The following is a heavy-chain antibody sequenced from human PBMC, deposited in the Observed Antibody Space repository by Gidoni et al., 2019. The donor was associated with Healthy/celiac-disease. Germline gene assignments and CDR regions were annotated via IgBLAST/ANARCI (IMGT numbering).Heavy chain of an antibody. CDR3: AKDRYSSGWTLRDY. D-gene: IGHD6-19*01. CDR2: ISYDGSNK. V-gene: IGHV3-30*18. Sequence: QVQLVESGGGVVQPGRSLRLSCAASGFTSSSYGMHWVRQAPGKGLEWVAVISYDGSNKYYADSVKGRFNISRDNSKNTLYLQMNSLRAEDTAVYYCAKDRYSSGWTLRDYWGQGTLVTVSS. J-gene: IGHJ4*02. CDR1: GFTSSSYG.